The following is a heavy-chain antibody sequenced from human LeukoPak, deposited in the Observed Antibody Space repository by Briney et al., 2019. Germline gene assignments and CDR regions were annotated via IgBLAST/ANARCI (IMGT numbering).Heavy chain of an antibody. V-gene: IGHV5-51*01. J-gene: IGHJ4*02. Sequence: GESLKISCKGSGYPFTSYWIAWVRQMPGKRLECMGIIYPGDSDTRYSPSFQGQVTISADKFIRTAYLQWSSLKASDTAIYYCASSNGYTYVSALEGWGQGTLVTVSS. CDR1: GYPFTSYW. D-gene: IGHD5-18*01. CDR3: ASSNGYTYVSALEG. CDR2: IYPGDSDT.